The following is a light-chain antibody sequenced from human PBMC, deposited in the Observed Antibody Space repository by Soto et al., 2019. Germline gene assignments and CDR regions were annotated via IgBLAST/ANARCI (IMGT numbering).Light chain of an antibody. CDR2: DSS. J-gene: IGKJ2*01. CDR3: QQRYNRPPYT. CDR1: QTVSSY. Sequence: EIVLTQSPATLSLSPGERATLSCRASQTVSSYVAWYQQRHGQAPRLVIYDSSNRAPGVPARFSGSGAATKFTLTIISLEPEDSAVYYCQQRYNRPPYTFGQGTKLEIK. V-gene: IGKV3-11*01.